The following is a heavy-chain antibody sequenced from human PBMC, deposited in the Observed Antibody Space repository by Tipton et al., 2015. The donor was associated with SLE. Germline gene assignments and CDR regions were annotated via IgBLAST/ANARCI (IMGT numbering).Heavy chain of an antibody. J-gene: IGHJ6*03. CDR3: ASNSGTYYYYYYTDV. CDR2: IYYSGST. Sequence: TLSLTCTVSGGSISSYYWSWIRQPPGKGLEWIGYIYYSGSTNYNPSLKSRVTMSVDTSKNQFSLKLSSVTAADTAIYYCASNSGTYYYYYYTDVWGKGTTVTVSS. V-gene: IGHV4-59*01. D-gene: IGHD1-26*01. CDR1: GGSISSYY.